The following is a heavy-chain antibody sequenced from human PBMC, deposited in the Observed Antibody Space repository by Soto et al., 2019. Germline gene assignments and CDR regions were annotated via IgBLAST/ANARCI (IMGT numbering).Heavy chain of an antibody. Sequence: PGGSLRLSCAGSGFTFSVYWMSWVRQAPGKGLEWVANINQDGGEKHYVDSVKGRFTISRDNAKNSVYLQLSSLRVEDTAVYYCAREIVALPTAVSLSWFDPWGQGTLVTVSS. J-gene: IGHJ5*02. D-gene: IGHD2-2*01. CDR3: AREIVALPTAVSLSWFDP. CDR2: INQDGGEK. CDR1: GFTFSVYW. V-gene: IGHV3-7*01.